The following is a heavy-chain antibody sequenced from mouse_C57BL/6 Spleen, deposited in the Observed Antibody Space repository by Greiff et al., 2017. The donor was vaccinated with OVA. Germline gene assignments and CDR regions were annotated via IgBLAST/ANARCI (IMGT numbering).Heavy chain of an antibody. D-gene: IGHD1-1*01. V-gene: IGHV1-62-2*01. CDR3: ARHEEVYYYGSPWFAY. CDR2: FYPGSGSI. CDR1: GYTFTEYT. J-gene: IGHJ3*01. Sequence: QVQLKESGAELVKPGASVKLSCKASGYTFTEYTIHWVKQRSGQGLEWIGWFYPGSGSIKYNEKFKDKATLTADKSSSTVYMELSRLTSEDSAVYFCARHEEVYYYGSPWFAYWGQGTLVTVSA.